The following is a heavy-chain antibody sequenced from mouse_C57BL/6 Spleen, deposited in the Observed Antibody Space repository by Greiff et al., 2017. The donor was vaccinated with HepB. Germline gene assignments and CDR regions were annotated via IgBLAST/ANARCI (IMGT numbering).Heavy chain of an antibody. D-gene: IGHD1-1*01. J-gene: IGHJ2*01. Sequence: VQLQQPGAELVKPGASVKMSCKASGYTFTSYWITWVKQRPGQGLEWIGDIYPGSGSTNYNEKFKSKATLTVDTSSSTAYMQLSSLTSEDSAVYYCARDLYYGSSYDYFDYWGQGTTLTVSS. CDR1: GYTFTSYW. V-gene: IGHV1-55*01. CDR3: ARDLYYGSSYDYFDY. CDR2: IYPGSGST.